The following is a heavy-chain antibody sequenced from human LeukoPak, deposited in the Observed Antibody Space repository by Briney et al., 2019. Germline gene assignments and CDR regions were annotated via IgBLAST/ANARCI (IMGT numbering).Heavy chain of an antibody. CDR3: AKTGAGYSSGWSYLY. D-gene: IGHD6-19*01. J-gene: IGHJ4*02. CDR2: INCNSGVT. Sequence: ASVKVSCKASGYTFTAYYMHWVRQAPGQGLEWMGWINCNSGVTKYAQKFQDGVTMTRDTSISTAYMEVTRLTSDDTAVYYCAKTGAGYSSGWSYLYWGQGTLATVSS. V-gene: IGHV1-2*02. CDR1: GYTFTAYY.